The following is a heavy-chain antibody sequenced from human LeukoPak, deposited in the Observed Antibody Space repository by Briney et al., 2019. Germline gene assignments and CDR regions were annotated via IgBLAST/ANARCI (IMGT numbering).Heavy chain of an antibody. V-gene: IGHV3-23*01. CDR1: GFTLSNYA. CDR2: ISGNGGST. Sequence: GGSLRLSCTASGFTLSNYAMTWVRQAPGKGLEWVSGISGNGGSTYYADSVKGRFTISRDYSKRSLHLQMNSLRAEDTAVYYCAKTSGSYFAGFDCWGQGTLVTVSS. D-gene: IGHD3-22*01. J-gene: IGHJ4*02. CDR3: AKTSGSYFAGFDC.